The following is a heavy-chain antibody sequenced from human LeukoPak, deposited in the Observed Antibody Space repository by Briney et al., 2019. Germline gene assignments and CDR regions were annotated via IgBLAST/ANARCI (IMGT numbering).Heavy chain of an antibody. CDR3: ARDLPYYDILTGYGYYFDY. D-gene: IGHD3-9*01. V-gene: IGHV4-4*07. Sequence: PSETLSLTCTVSGGSISSYYWSWIRQPAGKGLEWIGRIYTSGSTNYNPSLKSRVTMSVDTSKNQFSLKLSSVTAADTAVYYCARDLPYYDILTGYGYYFDYWGQGTLVTVSS. CDR1: GGSISSYY. CDR2: IYTSGST. J-gene: IGHJ4*02.